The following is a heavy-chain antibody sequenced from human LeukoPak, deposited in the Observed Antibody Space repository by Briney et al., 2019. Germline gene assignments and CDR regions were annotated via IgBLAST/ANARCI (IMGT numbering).Heavy chain of an antibody. CDR2: IYTSGST. CDR3: ARDPRGYCSGGSCSSYYYYYGMDV. J-gene: IGHJ6*02. V-gene: IGHV4-4*07. CDR1: GGSISSYY. D-gene: IGHD2-15*01. Sequence: SETLSLTCTVSGGSISSYYWSWIRQPAGKGLEWIGRIYTSGSTNYNPSLKSRVTMSVDTSKNLFSLKLSSVTAADTAVYYCARDPRGYCSGGSCSSYYYYYGMDVWGQGTTVTVSS.